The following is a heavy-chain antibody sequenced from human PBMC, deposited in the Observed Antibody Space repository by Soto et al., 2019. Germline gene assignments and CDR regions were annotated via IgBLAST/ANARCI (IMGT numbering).Heavy chain of an antibody. CDR3: ARFAWFGELVTGYGMDV. CDR1: GGTFSSYA. CDR2: IIPIFGTA. J-gene: IGHJ6*02. V-gene: IGHV1-69*13. D-gene: IGHD3-10*01. Sequence: VASVKVSCKASGGTFSSYAISWVRQAPGQGLEWMGGIIPIFGTANYAQKFQGRVTITADESTSTAYMELSSLRSEDTAVYYCARFAWFGELVTGYGMDVWGQGTTVTVSS.